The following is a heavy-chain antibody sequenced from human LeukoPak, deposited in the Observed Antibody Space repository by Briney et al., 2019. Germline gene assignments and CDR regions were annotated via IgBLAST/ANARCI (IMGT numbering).Heavy chain of an antibody. Sequence: GGSLRLSCAASGLXLSSYWMHWVRQAPGKGLVWVSRINSDGSSTRYADSVKGRFTISRDNAKNTLYLQMNSLRAEDTAVYYCAELTSMVEQYWGQGTLVTVSS. CDR1: GLXLSSYW. V-gene: IGHV3-74*01. D-gene: IGHD3-10*01. J-gene: IGHJ4*02. CDR2: INSDGSST. CDR3: AELTSMVEQY.